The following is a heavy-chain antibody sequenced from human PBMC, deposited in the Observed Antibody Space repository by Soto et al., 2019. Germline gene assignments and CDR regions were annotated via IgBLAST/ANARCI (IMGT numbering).Heavy chain of an antibody. J-gene: IGHJ6*02. CDR3: SRFIMVGGWFDPNYYHGMDV. D-gene: IGHD6-19*01. CDR1: GYTFSNYG. V-gene: IGHV1-18*01. Sequence: QVQLVQSGAEVKKPGASVTVSCKTSGYTFSNYGINWVRQAPGQGLEWMGWISGYNGNTNYAQTVQGRDTMTTDTSTGTVYMELRSLKSDDTAIYYCSRFIMVGGWFDPNYYHGMDVWGQGTTVTDSS. CDR2: ISGYNGNT.